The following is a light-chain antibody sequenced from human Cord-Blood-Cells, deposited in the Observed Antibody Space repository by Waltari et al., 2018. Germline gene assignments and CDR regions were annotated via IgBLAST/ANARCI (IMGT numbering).Light chain of an antibody. CDR3: NSRDSSGNHVV. Sequence: SSELTQDPAVSVALGQPVRITCQGASLKSYYASWYQQKPGQAPVLVIYGKNNRPSGIPDRFSGSNSGNTASLTITGAQAEDEADYYCNSRDSSGNHVVFGGGTKLTVL. CDR2: GKN. J-gene: IGLJ2*01. V-gene: IGLV3-19*01. CDR1: SLKSYY.